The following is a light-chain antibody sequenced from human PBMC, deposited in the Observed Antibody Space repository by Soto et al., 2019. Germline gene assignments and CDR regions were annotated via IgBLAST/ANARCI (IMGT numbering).Light chain of an antibody. J-gene: IGLJ1*01. V-gene: IGLV1-40*01. Sequence: QSVLTQPPSVSGAPGQRVTISCTGSSSNIGAGYDVHWYQQLPGTAPKLLIYANNIRPSGVPGRFSGSKSGTSASLAITGLQAEDEADYYCQSYDSSLSGYVFGTGTKVIVL. CDR2: ANN. CDR3: QSYDSSLSGYV. CDR1: SSNIGAGYD.